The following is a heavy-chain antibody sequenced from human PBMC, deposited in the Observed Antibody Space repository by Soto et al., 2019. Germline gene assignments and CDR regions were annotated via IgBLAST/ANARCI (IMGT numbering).Heavy chain of an antibody. CDR3: ARLGRYYQSLDS. D-gene: IGHD3-10*01. CDR1: GGSVSPKY. CDR2: IYYGGTT. Sequence: PSETLSLTCTVSGGSVSPKYWSWIRQSPGKGLEWVGYIYYGGTTSYNPSLKSRVTISLETSKSQFSLRLTSVTAADTAVYYCARLGRYYQSLDSWGPGTLVTVS. V-gene: IGHV4-59*08. J-gene: IGHJ5*01.